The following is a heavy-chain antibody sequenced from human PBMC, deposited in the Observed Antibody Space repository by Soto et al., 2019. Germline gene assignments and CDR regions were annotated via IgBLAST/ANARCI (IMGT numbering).Heavy chain of an antibody. V-gene: IGHV2-5*02. CDR3: ARLYSGSYFDY. D-gene: IGHD1-26*01. Sequence: QITLRESGPTLVKPTQTLTLTCTFSGFLFRINEVGVGWIRQTPGKALEWLTVIYWDDDKRYNPSLKSRLTITKDTSKNQVVLTMTNMYPVDTATYYCARLYSGSYFDYWGQGALVTVSS. CDR1: GFLFRINEVG. J-gene: IGHJ4*02. CDR2: IYWDDDK.